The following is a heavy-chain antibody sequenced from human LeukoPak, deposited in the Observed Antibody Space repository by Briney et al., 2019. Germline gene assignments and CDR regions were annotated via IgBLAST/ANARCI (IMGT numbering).Heavy chain of an antibody. Sequence: PGGSLRLSCAASGFTFSSCSMGGVRQAPGKGLEWVSAISGSGGSTYYADSVKGRFTISRDNSKNTLYLQMNSLRAEDTAVYYCAKDLITWPMGIAAAGKPEKNYYGMDVWGQGTTVTVSS. CDR3: AKDLITWPMGIAAAGKPEKNYYGMDV. V-gene: IGHV3-23*01. CDR2: ISGSGGST. D-gene: IGHD6-13*01. CDR1: GFTFSSCS. J-gene: IGHJ6*02.